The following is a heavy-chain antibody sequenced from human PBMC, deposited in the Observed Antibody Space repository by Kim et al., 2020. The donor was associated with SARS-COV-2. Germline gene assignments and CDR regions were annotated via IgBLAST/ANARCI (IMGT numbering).Heavy chain of an antibody. J-gene: IGHJ5*02. V-gene: IGHV3-33*01. Sequence: GGSLRLSCAASGFTFSSYGMHWVRQAPGKGLEWVAVIWYDGSNKYYADSVKGRFTISRDNSKNTLYLQMNSLRAEDTAVYYCARDSMTTVTTSWFDPWGQGTLVTVSS. D-gene: IGHD4-17*01. CDR2: IWYDGSNK. CDR1: GFTFSSYG. CDR3: ARDSMTTVTTSWFDP.